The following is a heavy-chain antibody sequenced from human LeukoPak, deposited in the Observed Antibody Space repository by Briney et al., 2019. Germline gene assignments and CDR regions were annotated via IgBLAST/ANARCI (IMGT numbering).Heavy chain of an antibody. D-gene: IGHD3-3*01. Sequence: SETLSLTCAVYGGSFSGYYWSWIRQPPGKGLEWIGEINHSGSTNYNPSLKSRVTISVDTSKNQFSLKLSSVTAADTAVYYCARGGEITIFGAVNNYYYYMDVWGKGTTVTVSS. CDR1: GGSFSGYY. CDR3: ARGGEITIFGAVNNYYYYMDV. J-gene: IGHJ6*03. V-gene: IGHV4-34*01. CDR2: INHSGST.